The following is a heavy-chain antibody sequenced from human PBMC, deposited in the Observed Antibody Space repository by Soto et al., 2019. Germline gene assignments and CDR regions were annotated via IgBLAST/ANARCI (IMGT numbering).Heavy chain of an antibody. Sequence: GASVKVSCKASGGTFSSYAISWVRQAPGQGLEWMGGIIPIFGTANYAQKFQGRVTITADESTSTAYMELSSLRSEDTAVYYCARESLGTVAGQYYFDYWGQGTLVTVSS. CDR1: GGTFSSYA. V-gene: IGHV1-69*13. CDR3: ARESLGTVAGQYYFDY. CDR2: IIPIFGTA. J-gene: IGHJ4*02. D-gene: IGHD6-19*01.